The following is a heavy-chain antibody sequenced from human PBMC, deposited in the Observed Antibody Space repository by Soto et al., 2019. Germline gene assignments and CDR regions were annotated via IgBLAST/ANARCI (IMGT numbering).Heavy chain of an antibody. CDR3: ARIVVIPAAPDYYNYYGVDV. CDR1: GGSISSYY. J-gene: IGHJ6*02. D-gene: IGHD2-2*01. CDR2: IYYSGST. Sequence: SETLSLTCTVSGGSISSYYWSWIRQPPGKGLEWIGYIYYSGSTYYNPSLKSRVTMSVDTSKNQFSLKLSSVTAADTSVYYCARIVVIPAAPDYYNYYGVDVWGQGTTVTVSS. V-gene: IGHV4-59*04.